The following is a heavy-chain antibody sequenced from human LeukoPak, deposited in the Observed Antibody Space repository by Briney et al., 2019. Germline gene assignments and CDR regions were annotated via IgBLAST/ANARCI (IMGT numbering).Heavy chain of an antibody. D-gene: IGHD6-6*01. J-gene: IGHJ4*02. Sequence: ASVKVSCKASGYTFTSYDISWVRQATGQGLEWMGWMNPNSGNTGYAQKFQGRVTMTRNTSISTVHMELSSLRSEDTAVYYCARGQMAGIAARRDFDYWGQGTLVTVSS. CDR2: MNPNSGNT. CDR3: ARGQMAGIAARRDFDY. CDR1: GYTFTSYD. V-gene: IGHV1-8*01.